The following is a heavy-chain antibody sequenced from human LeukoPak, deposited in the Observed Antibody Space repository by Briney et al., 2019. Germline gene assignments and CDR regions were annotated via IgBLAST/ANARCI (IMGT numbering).Heavy chain of an antibody. CDR2: IIPIFATA. CDR1: GGTFSNYV. D-gene: IGHD3-10*01. J-gene: IGHJ3*02. V-gene: IGHV1-69*13. Sequence: RASVTVSCKASGGTFSNYVINWVRQAPGQGLEWMGGIIPIFATADYAQKFQGRVTITADESTSTAYMELGSLRSEDTAVYYCAVGVRGSGSYQIWGHAFDIWGQGTMVTVSS. CDR3: AVGVRGSGSYQIWGHAFDI.